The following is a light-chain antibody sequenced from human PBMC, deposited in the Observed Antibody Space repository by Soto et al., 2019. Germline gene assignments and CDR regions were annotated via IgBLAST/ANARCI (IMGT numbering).Light chain of an antibody. Sequence: EIVLTQSPGTLSLSPGERATLSCRASQSVSSSYLAWYQQKPGQAPRLLIYGASSRATGIPDRFSGSGSGTDFTLTISRLEPEDFAVYYFHHYERSALTVGGGTTVEIK. CDR2: GAS. CDR1: QSVSSSY. CDR3: HHYERSALT. J-gene: IGKJ4*01. V-gene: IGKV3-20*01.